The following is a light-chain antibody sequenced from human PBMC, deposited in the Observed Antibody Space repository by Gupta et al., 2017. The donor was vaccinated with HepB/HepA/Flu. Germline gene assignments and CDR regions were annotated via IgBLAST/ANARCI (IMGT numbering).Light chain of an antibody. V-gene: IGKV4-1*01. Sequence: DIVMTQSPDSLAVSLGERATINCKSSQSVVYSSNNKNYLAWYQQKPGQPPKLIIYWASTRESGVPDRFSGSGSGTDFTLTISSLQAEDVAVYYCQQYHSPPYTFGQGTKLEIK. CDR2: WAS. CDR1: QSVVYSSNNKNY. CDR3: QQYHSPPYT. J-gene: IGKJ2*01.